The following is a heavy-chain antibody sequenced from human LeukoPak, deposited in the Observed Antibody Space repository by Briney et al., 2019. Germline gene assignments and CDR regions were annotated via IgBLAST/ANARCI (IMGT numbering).Heavy chain of an antibody. V-gene: IGHV1-18*01. D-gene: IGHD2-15*01. Sequence: ASVKVSCKASGDTFTSYGISWGRQAPGQGLEWMGWISAFNGNTNYAQKLQGRVTMTTDTSTSTAYMELRSLRSDDTAVYYCARRAVVAPAFDIWGQGTMVTVSS. J-gene: IGHJ3*02. CDR2: ISAFNGNT. CDR3: ARRAVVAPAFDI. CDR1: GDTFTSYG.